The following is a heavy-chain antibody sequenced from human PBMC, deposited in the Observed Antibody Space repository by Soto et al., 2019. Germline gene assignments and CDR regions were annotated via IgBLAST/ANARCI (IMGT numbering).Heavy chain of an antibody. CDR2: ISYDGSNK. CDR1: GFTFSSYA. J-gene: IGHJ6*02. D-gene: IGHD1-1*01. Sequence: QVQLVESGGGVVQPGRSLRLSCAASGFTFSSYAMHWVRQAPGKGLEWVAVISYDGSNKYYAGSVKGRFTISRDNSKTTLYLKMNSLRAEDTAVYYCARDRLRYNWNDFTYYYYGMDVWGQGTTVTVSS. V-gene: IGHV3-30*14. CDR3: ARDRLRYNWNDFTYYYYGMDV.